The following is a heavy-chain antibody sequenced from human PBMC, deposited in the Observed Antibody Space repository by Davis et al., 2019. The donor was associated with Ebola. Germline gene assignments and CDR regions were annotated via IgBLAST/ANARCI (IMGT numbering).Heavy chain of an antibody. Sequence: AASVKVSCKASGGTFSSYTISRVRQAPGQGLEWMGRINPNSGGTNYAQKFQGRVTMTRDTSISTAYMELSSLRSEDTAVYYCARGITMVRGGDNWFDPWGQGTLVTVSS. V-gene: IGHV1-2*06. CDR2: INPNSGGT. J-gene: IGHJ5*02. D-gene: IGHD3-10*01. CDR1: GGTFSSYT. CDR3: ARGITMVRGGDNWFDP.